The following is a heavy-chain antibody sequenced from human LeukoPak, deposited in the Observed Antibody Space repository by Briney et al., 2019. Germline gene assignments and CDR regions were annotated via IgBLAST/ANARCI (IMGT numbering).Heavy chain of an antibody. Sequence: PSETLSLTCTVSGGSISSYYWSWIRQPPGKGLEWIGYIYYSGSTNYNPSLKSRVTISVDTSKNQFSLKLSSVTAADTAVYYCARRAAITYYYYGMDVWGQGTTVTVSS. J-gene: IGHJ6*02. D-gene: IGHD2-2*01. CDR1: GGSISSYY. CDR2: IYYSGST. CDR3: ARRAAITYYYYGMDV. V-gene: IGHV4-59*08.